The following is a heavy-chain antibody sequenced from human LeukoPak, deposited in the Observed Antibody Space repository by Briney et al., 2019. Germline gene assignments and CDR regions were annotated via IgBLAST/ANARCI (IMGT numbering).Heavy chain of an antibody. D-gene: IGHD3-22*01. CDR2: IYHSGST. CDR3: ARRMEYYYGNSGYYFDY. V-gene: IGHV4-31*03. J-gene: IGHJ4*02. Sequence: PSETLSLTCTVSGGSINSGGYYWSWIRQHPGKGLEWIGYIYHSGSTYYNPSLQSRVTISLDTSENQFSLRLSSVTAADTAVYYCARRMEYYYGNSGYYFDYWGQGALVTVSS. CDR1: GGSINSGGYY.